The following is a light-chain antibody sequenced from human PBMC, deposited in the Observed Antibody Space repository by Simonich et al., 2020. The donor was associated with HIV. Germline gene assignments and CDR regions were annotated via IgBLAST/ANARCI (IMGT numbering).Light chain of an antibody. CDR3: QQSYSTPTRT. CDR1: QSISRS. Sequence: DIQMTQSPSSLSASVGDRVTITCRASQSISRSLNWYQQKPGKAPKLLIYAASTLQSGVPSRCSGSGSGTDFTLTISSLQPEDFATYYCQQSYSTPTRTFGQGTKVEIK. J-gene: IGKJ1*01. CDR2: AAS. V-gene: IGKV1-39*01.